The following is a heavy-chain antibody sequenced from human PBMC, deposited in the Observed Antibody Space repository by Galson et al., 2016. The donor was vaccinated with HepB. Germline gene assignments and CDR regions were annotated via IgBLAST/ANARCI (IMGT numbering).Heavy chain of an antibody. Sequence: SLRLSCAASRFSVGDYYMNWIRQAPGKGLEWVSYVSGTSSDTSYADSVKGRFTISRDNTRNSVYLQMNSLRVEDTAVYYCAKAHYDILTGYWPYFDYWGQGTLVTVSS. J-gene: IGHJ4*02. D-gene: IGHD3-9*01. CDR1: RFSVGDYY. V-gene: IGHV3-11*05. CDR3: AKAHYDILTGYWPYFDY. CDR2: VSGTSSDT.